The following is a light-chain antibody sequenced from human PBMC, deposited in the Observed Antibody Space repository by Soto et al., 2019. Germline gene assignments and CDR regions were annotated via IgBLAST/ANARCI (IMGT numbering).Light chain of an antibody. Sequence: QSVLIQPRSVSGSPGQSVTISCTGTSSDVGVYKYVSWYRQHPGKAPKLMIYDVITRPSGVPDRFSGSKSGNTASLTISGXXXXXXXDYYCCSYAGDYTFVFGSGTK. CDR1: SSDVGVYKY. CDR2: DVI. V-gene: IGLV2-11*01. J-gene: IGLJ1*01. CDR3: CSYAGDYTFV.